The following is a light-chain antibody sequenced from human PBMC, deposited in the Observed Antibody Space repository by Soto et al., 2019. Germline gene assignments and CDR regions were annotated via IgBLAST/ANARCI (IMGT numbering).Light chain of an antibody. CDR1: QSVSSI. CDR3: QQYNYWPRT. CDR2: GAS. Sequence: ILMTQSPATLSVSPGERATLSCRASQSVSSILAWYQQKPGQAPRLLIYGASTRATGIPARFSGSGSGTEFTLTISSLQSEDFAVYYCQQYNYWPRTFGQGTNVEIK. V-gene: IGKV3-15*01. J-gene: IGKJ1*01.